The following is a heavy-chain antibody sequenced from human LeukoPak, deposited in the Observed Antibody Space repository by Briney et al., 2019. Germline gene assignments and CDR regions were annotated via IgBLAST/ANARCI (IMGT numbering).Heavy chain of an antibody. CDR1: GGTFSSYA. Sequence: SVKVSCKASGGTFSSYAISWVRQAPGQGLEWMGGIIPIFGTANYAQKFQGRVTITADKSTSTAYMELSSLRSEDTAVYYCASAGDYVWGSYRYPFDYWGQGTLVTVSS. V-gene: IGHV1-69*06. J-gene: IGHJ4*02. CDR2: IIPIFGTA. D-gene: IGHD3-16*02. CDR3: ASAGDYVWGSYRYPFDY.